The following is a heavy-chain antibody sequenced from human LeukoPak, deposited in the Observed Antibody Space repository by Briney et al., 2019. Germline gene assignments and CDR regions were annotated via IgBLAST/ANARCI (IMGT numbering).Heavy chain of an antibody. V-gene: IGHV5-51*01. D-gene: IGHD5-12*01. CDR2: IYPGDSDT. Sequence: GESLKISCQVSGYTFINYWIGWVRQMPGKGLEWMGIIYPGDSDTRYSPSFHGQVIISADKSICTAYLQWNSLKASDTAMYYCASGGYGTFDSWGQGTLVTVSS. CDR1: GYTFINYW. J-gene: IGHJ4*02. CDR3: ASGGYGTFDS.